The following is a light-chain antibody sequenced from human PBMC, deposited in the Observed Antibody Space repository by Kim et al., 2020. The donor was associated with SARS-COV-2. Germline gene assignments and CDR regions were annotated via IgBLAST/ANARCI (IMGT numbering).Light chain of an antibody. CDR2: GPS. J-gene: IGKJ4*01. Sequence: EIVMTQSPATLSVSPEERATLSCRASQSVSSSLAWYQQKPGQAPRLLIYGPSTRATGIPARFSGSGSGTQFTLTISSLQSEDFAVYYCQQYHKWPLTFGGGTKVDIK. CDR1: QSVSSS. CDR3: QQYHKWPLT. V-gene: IGKV3-15*01.